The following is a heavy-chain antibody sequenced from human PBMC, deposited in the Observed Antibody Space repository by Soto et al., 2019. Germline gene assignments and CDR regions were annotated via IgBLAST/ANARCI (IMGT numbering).Heavy chain of an antibody. V-gene: IGHV3-23*01. Sequence: GSLRLSCAASGFTFSSYAMSWVRQAPGKGLEWVSAISGSGGSTYYADSVKGRFTISRDNSKNTLYLQMNSLRAEDTAVYYCASRPRIGAAAPYFDYWGQGTLVTVSS. CDR1: GFTFSSYA. CDR2: ISGSGGST. CDR3: ASRPRIGAAAPYFDY. D-gene: IGHD6-13*01. J-gene: IGHJ4*02.